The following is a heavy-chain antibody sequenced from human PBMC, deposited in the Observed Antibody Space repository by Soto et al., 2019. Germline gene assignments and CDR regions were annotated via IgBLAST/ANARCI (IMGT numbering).Heavy chain of an antibody. Sequence: EVQLVESGGGLVQPVGSLRLSCAASGFTFSSYWMSWVRQAPGKGLEWVANIKQDGSEKYYVDSVKGRFTISRDNAKNSLYLQMNSLRAEDTAVYYCARDPDYDILTGYYHSAFDIWVQGTMVTVSS. CDR1: GFTFSSYW. CDR2: IKQDGSEK. J-gene: IGHJ3*02. D-gene: IGHD3-9*01. CDR3: ARDPDYDILTGYYHSAFDI. V-gene: IGHV3-7*01.